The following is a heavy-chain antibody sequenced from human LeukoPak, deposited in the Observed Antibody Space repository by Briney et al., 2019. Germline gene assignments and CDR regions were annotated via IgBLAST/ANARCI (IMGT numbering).Heavy chain of an antibody. J-gene: IGHJ6*03. V-gene: IGHV3-21*01. Sequence: GVLRLSCVVSGFTFSTFTMNWVRQAPGKGLEWVSCISSSSSYIYYADSVKGRFTISRDNAKNSLYLQMNSLRAEDTAVYYCARVWTGQWPPHYYYMDVWGKGTTVTISS. CDR2: ISSSSSYI. D-gene: IGHD6-19*01. CDR1: GFTFSTFT. CDR3: ARVWTGQWPPHYYYMDV.